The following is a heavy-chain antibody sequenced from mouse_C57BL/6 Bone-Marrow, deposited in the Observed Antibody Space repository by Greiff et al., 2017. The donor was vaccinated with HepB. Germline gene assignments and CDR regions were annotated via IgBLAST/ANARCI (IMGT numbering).Heavy chain of an antibody. V-gene: IGHV1-19*01. CDR3: ARPYYDYDEGTFAY. J-gene: IGHJ3*01. D-gene: IGHD2-4*01. CDR2: INPYNGGT. CDR1: GYTFTDYY. Sequence: EVQLVESGPVLVKPGASVKMSCKASGYTFTDYYMNWVKQSHGKSLEWIGVINPYNGGTSYNQKFKGKATLTVDKSSSTAYMELNSLTSEDSAVYYCARPYYDYDEGTFAYWGQGTLVTVSA.